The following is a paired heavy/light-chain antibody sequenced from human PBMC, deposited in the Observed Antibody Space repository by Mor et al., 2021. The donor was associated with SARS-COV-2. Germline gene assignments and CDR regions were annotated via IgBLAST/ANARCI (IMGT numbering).Light chain of an antibody. V-gene: IGLV7-43*01. CDR2: STN. CDR1: TGAVTSGYY. J-gene: IGLJ1*01. CDR3: LLYFGGAYV. Sequence: QTVVTQEPSLTVSPGGTVTLTCASSTGAVTSGYYPTWFQQKPGQAPRPLIYSTNNKHSWTPARFSGSLLGGKAALTLSGVQPEDEAEYYCLLYFGGAYVFGTGTKVTV.
Heavy chain of an antibody. CDR1: GGSISNYY. V-gene: IGHV4-59*01. CDR3: ARGVNFDY. CDR2: IYHSGST. Sequence: QVQLQESGPGLVKPSETLSLTCTVSGGSISNYYWSWIRQPPGKGLEWIGYIYHSGSTNYNPSLKSRVTISVDTSKNQFSLKLTSVTAADTAVYYCARGVNFDYWGQGTLVTASS. J-gene: IGHJ4*02. D-gene: IGHD3-22*01.